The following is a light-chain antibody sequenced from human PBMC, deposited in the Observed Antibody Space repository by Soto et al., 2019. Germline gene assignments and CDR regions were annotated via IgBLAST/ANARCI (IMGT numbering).Light chain of an antibody. CDR2: DAS. J-gene: IGKJ2*01. Sequence: DIQMTQSPSSLSASVGDRLTITCQASQDINNFLNWYQQKPGKAPKLLIYDASNLERGVPSRFSGSGYGTDYTFTISSLQPEDIATYYCQQYDNFPFTFGQGTKLEI. CDR3: QQYDNFPFT. V-gene: IGKV1-33*01. CDR1: QDINNF.